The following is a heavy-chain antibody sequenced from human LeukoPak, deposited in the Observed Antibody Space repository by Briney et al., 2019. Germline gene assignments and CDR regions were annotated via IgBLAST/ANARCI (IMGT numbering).Heavy chain of an antibody. D-gene: IGHD1-26*01. V-gene: IGHV3-48*02. J-gene: IGHJ4*02. CDR1: GFTFSSYS. Sequence: GGSLRLSCAASGFTFSSYSMNWVRQAPEKGLEWISYISSGSRTIYYADFVKGRFTVSRDNAKNSLYLQMRSLRDEDTAVYYCARESISGHRDFDNWGQGTLVTVS. CDR2: ISSGSRTI. CDR3: ARESISGHRDFDN.